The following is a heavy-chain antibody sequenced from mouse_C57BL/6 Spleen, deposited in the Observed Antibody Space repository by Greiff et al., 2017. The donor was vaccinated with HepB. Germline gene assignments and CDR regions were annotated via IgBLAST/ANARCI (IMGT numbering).Heavy chain of an antibody. D-gene: IGHD2-2*01. J-gene: IGHJ2*01. CDR1: GYTFTDYY. CDR3: ARHYGYD. V-gene: IGHV1-26*01. Sequence: EVQLQQSGPELVKPGASVKISCKASGYTFTDYYMNWVKQSHGKSLEWIGDINPNNGGTSYNQKFKGKATLTVDKSSSTAYMELRSLTSEDSAVYYCARHYGYDWGQGTTLTVSS. CDR2: INPNNGGT.